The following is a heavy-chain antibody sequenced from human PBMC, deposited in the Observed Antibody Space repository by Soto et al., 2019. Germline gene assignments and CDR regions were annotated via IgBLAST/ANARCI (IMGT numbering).Heavy chain of an antibody. CDR1: GGSISSSGHY. J-gene: IGHJ4*02. CDR2: ISYSGNT. V-gene: IGHV4-31*03. CDR3: AREVVVTTLVASNFFDS. D-gene: IGHD3-22*01. Sequence: QVQLQESGPGLVKPAQTLSLTCNVSGGSISSSGHYWTWIRQHPGKGLEWIGYISYSGNTYYSPSLKGRVFIFGDTSKNQFSLLLRSMTAADTAVYYCAREVVVTTLVASNFFDSWGQGTLVTVSS.